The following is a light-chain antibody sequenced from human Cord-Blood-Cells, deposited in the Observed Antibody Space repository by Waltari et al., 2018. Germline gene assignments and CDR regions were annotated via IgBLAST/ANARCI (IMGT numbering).Light chain of an antibody. CDR1: QSVSRY. V-gene: IGKV3-11*01. CDR3: QQRSNWPPT. CDR2: DAS. Sequence: EIVLTQSPATLSLSPGERATLSCRASQSVSRYLAWYQQKPGQAPRLLIYDASNRATGIPARFSGSGSETDFTLTISSLEPEDFAVYYCQQRSNWPPTFGQGTKVEIK. J-gene: IGKJ1*01.